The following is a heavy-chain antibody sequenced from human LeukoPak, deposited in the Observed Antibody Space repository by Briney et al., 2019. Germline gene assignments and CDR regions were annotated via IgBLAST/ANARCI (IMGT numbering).Heavy chain of an antibody. CDR1: GYTFTIYA. CDR3: ARDINYYYYGMDV. Sequence: ASVNVSCKASGYTFTIYAMHWVRQAPGQRLEWMGWINAGNGNTKYSQKFQGRVTITRDTSASTAYMELSSLRSEDTAVYYCARDINYYYYGMDVWGQGTTVTVSS. CDR2: INAGNGNT. J-gene: IGHJ6*02. V-gene: IGHV1-3*01. D-gene: IGHD3-10*01.